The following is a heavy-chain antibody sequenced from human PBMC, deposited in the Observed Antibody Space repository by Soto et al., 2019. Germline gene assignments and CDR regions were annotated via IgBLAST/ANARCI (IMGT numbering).Heavy chain of an antibody. CDR3: ARDPKTSGGQHWAFNYFDS. J-gene: IGHJ4*02. D-gene: IGHD7-27*01. Sequence: GGSLRLSCAASGFSFSISPMHWVRQAPGKGPEWVALISYDGTNKFYADSVKGRFTISRDNSKSTLYLQVDSLRPEDAAVYYCARDPKTSGGQHWAFNYFDSWGQGTLVTVSS. CDR1: GFSFSISP. V-gene: IGHV3-30-3*01. CDR2: ISYDGTNK.